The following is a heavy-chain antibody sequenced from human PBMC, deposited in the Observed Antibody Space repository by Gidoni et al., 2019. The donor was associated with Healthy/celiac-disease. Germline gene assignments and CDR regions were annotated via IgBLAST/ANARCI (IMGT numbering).Heavy chain of an antibody. Sequence: QVQLVESGGGVVQPGRSLRLSCAASGFTFRSYGRHWVRQAPGKGLEWVAVIWYDGSNKYYADSVKGRFTISRDNSKNTLYLQMNSLRAEDTAVYYCARSNEYYDFWSGFPRDYYYYGMDVWGQGTTVTVSS. CDR3: ARSNEYYDFWSGFPRDYYYYGMDV. CDR2: IWYDGSNK. CDR1: GFTFRSYG. V-gene: IGHV3-33*01. J-gene: IGHJ6*02. D-gene: IGHD3-3*01.